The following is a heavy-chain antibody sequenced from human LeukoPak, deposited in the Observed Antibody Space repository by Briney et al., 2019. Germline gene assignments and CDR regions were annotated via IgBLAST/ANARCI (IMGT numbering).Heavy chain of an antibody. CDR3: ARESVRGALDY. D-gene: IGHD3-10*01. V-gene: IGHV3-30*04. Sequence: GRSLRLSCAASGFTFSSSAMHWVRQAPGKGLEWVAVISYDGRNTYHADSVKGRFTISRDNSKNTLYLQVNSLRAEDTAVYFCARESVRGALDYWGQGTLVTVSS. J-gene: IGHJ4*02. CDR1: GFTFSSSA. CDR2: ISYDGRNT.